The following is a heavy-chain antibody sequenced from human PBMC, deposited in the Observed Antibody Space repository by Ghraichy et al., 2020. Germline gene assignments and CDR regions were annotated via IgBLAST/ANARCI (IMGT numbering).Heavy chain of an antibody. Sequence: ETLSLTCSVSGGTISSSRHYWAWVRQPPGKGLEWIGRISQSGSTDYNSSLTSRVSISVDTSKNQFSLTVTSLTAADTAVYFCARFIIGWYYFDFWGPGTLVSVSS. V-gene: IGHV4-39*01. CDR1: GGTISSSRHY. CDR3: ARFIIGWYYFDF. CDR2: ISQSGST. J-gene: IGHJ4*02. D-gene: IGHD6-19*01.